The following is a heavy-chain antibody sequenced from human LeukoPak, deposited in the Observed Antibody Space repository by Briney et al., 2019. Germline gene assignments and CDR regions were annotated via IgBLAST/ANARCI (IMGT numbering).Heavy chain of an antibody. J-gene: IGHJ3*02. CDR1: GGSISSGGYS. V-gene: IGHV4-30-2*01. D-gene: IGHD3-22*01. Sequence: SQTLSLTCAVSGGSISSGGYSWSWIRQPPGKGVEWIGYIYHSGSTYYNPSLKSRVTISVDRSKNQFSLKLSSVTAADTAVYYCARAYDSSGYDNNDAFDIWGQGTMVTVSS. CDR3: ARAYDSSGYDNNDAFDI. CDR2: IYHSGST.